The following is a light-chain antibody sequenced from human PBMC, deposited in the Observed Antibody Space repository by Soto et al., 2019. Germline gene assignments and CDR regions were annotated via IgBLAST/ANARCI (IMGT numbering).Light chain of an antibody. V-gene: IGKV3-20*01. CDR1: QSISSY. J-gene: IGKJ1*01. CDR3: QQCDTAPWT. CDR2: GAS. Sequence: EIVLTQSPDTLSLSPGERATLSCRASQSISSYLAWYQQKPGQAPRLLIYGASSRATGIPDRFSGSGSGTDFTLAISRLEPEDSAVYFCQQCDTAPWTVGQGTKVESK.